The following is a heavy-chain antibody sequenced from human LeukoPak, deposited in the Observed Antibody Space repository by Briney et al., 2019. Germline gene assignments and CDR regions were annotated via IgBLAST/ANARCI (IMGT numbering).Heavy chain of an antibody. J-gene: IGHJ5*02. CDR1: GFTVSSNY. Sequence: GGSLRPSCAASGFTVSSNYMSWVRQAPGKGLEWVSVIYSGGSTYYAASVKGRFTISRDNSKNTLYLQMNNLRAEDTAVYYCARVRVFAKLSVVRPREVNCFDPWGQGTLVTVSS. V-gene: IGHV3-53*01. D-gene: IGHD2-21*01. CDR3: ARVRVFAKLSVVRPREVNCFDP. CDR2: IYSGGST.